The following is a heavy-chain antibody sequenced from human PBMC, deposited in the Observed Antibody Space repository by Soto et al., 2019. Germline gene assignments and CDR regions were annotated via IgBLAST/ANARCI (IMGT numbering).Heavy chain of an antibody. V-gene: IGHV3-53*01. CDR2: IYSGGTT. CDR1: GFTVRANY. CDR3: HGYGY. D-gene: IGHD5-12*01. J-gene: IGHJ4*02. Sequence: EVQLVESGGGLIQPGGSLRLSCAVSGFTVRANYMSWVRQAPGKGLEWVSVIYSGGTTYYADSVKGRFIISRDISKNTLNRQMNILRAEDTAVYYCHGYGYGGQGTLVTVSS.